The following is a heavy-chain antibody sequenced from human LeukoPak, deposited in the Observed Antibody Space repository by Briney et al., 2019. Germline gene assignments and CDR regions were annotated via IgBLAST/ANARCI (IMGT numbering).Heavy chain of an antibody. Sequence: GGSLRLSCAAFGFTFSDYYMSWVRQAPGKGLEWVSKISTNSRSTNYADSVKGRFTISRDNAKSSLFLQMNSLRAEDTAVYFCAKPYYDFWSGYSNGHFDYWGQGTLVTVSS. V-gene: IGHV3-11*06. CDR3: AKPYYDFWSGYSNGHFDY. CDR2: ISTNSRST. CDR1: GFTFSDYY. J-gene: IGHJ4*02. D-gene: IGHD3-3*01.